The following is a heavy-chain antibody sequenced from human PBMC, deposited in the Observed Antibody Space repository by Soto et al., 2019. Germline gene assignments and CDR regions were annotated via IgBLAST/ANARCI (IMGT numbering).Heavy chain of an antibody. CDR2: ISSASSTI. CDR1: GFTFSSYS. D-gene: IGHD1-26*01. J-gene: IGHJ4*02. V-gene: IGHV3-48*01. Sequence: GGSLRLSCAASGFTFSSYSMSWGRQAPGKGLEWISYISSASSTISYADSVKGRFTISRDNAKNSLYLQMNSLRAEDTAVYCCARLGSIYFDFWGQGALVTVSS. CDR3: ARLGSIYFDF.